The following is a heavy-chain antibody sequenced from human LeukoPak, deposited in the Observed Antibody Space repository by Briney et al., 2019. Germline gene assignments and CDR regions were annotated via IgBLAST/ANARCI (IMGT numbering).Heavy chain of an antibody. Sequence: GRSLRLSCAASGFTFRSYGMHWVRQAPGKGLEWVAVISYDGSNKYYADSVKGRFTISRDNSKNTLYLQMNSLRAEDTAVYYCAKGRGVYDFWSGYYTFDYWGQGTLVTVSS. V-gene: IGHV3-30*18. J-gene: IGHJ4*02. D-gene: IGHD3-3*01. CDR3: AKGRGVYDFWSGYYTFDY. CDR2: ISYDGSNK. CDR1: GFTFRSYG.